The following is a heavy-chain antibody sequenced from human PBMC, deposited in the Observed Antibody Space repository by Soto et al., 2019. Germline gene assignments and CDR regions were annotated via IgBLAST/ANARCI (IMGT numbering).Heavy chain of an antibody. CDR2: IIPILGIA. CDR3: ARDIGTVVVPAFDY. Sequence: SVKVSCKASGYTFTSYGISLVRQAPGQGLEWMGRIIPILGIANYAQKFQGRVTITADKSTSTAYMELSSLRSEDTAVYYCARDIGTVVVPAFDYWGQGTLVTVSS. J-gene: IGHJ4*02. CDR1: GYTFTSYG. V-gene: IGHV1-69*04. D-gene: IGHD2-2*01.